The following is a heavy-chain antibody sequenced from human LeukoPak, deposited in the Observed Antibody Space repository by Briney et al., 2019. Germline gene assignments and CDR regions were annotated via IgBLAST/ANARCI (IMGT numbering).Heavy chain of an antibody. D-gene: IGHD3-16*01. CDR2: ISSSGSTI. Sequence: GGSLRLSCAASGFTFSSYEMNWVRQAPGKGLEWVSYISSSGSTIYYADSVKGRFTISRDNAKNSLYLQMNSLRAEDTAVYYCAGSSGVGYYYYYYMDVWGKGTTVTVSS. J-gene: IGHJ6*03. CDR1: GFTFSSYE. V-gene: IGHV3-48*03. CDR3: AGSSGVGYYYYYYMDV.